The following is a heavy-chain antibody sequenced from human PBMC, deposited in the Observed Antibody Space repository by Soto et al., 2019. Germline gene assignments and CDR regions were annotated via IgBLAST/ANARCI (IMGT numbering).Heavy chain of an antibody. V-gene: IGHV4-61*01. CDR2: VYYSGTT. CDR3: ARTTAVPNTLRSRYFFDY. Sequence: SETLSLTCSVSGGSVSNKTYYWSWIRQPPGKRLEWIGYVYYSGTTNYNPSLKSRVTISVDLSKNRFSLRLSSVTTADTALYYCARTTAVPNTLRSRYFFDYWGQGTLVTVSS. J-gene: IGHJ4*02. D-gene: IGHD4-17*01. CDR1: GGSVSNKTYY.